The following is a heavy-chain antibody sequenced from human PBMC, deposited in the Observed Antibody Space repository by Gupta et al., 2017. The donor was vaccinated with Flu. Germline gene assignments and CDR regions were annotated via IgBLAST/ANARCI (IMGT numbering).Heavy chain of an antibody. Sequence: APGKGLEWVSIISSGGDNTDYADSVKGRFTVSRDNSKNTLSLDMRNLGGEDTAIYYCAKDSGSVGAREVITSWGQGTLVTVSS. CDR3: AKDSGSVGAREVITS. V-gene: IGHV3-23*01. CDR2: ISSGGDNT. D-gene: IGHD1-26*01. J-gene: IGHJ4*02.